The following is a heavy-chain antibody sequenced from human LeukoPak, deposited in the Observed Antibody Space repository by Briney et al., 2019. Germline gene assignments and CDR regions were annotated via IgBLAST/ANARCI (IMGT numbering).Heavy chain of an antibody. CDR2: IYHSGST. D-gene: IGHD6-13*01. Sequence: SETLSLTCTVSGYSISSGYYWGWIRQPPGKGLEWIGSIYHSGSTYYNPSLKSRVTISVDTSKNQFSLKLSSVTAADTAVYYCASLYGEAAAFDYWGQGTLVTVSS. V-gene: IGHV4-38-2*02. J-gene: IGHJ4*02. CDR3: ASLYGEAAAFDY. CDR1: GYSISSGYY.